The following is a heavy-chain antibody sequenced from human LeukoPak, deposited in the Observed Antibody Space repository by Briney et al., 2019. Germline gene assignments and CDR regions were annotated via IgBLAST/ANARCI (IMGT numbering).Heavy chain of an antibody. D-gene: IGHD2-15*01. CDR1: GGSISSSNYY. Sequence: PSETLSLTCTVSGGSISSSNYYWGWIRQPPGKGLGWTGRISYSGSTYYNPSLKSRVTISVDTSKNQFSLKLSSVTAADTAVYYCARQNPSVGGFDYWGQGTLVTVSS. CDR3: ARQNPSVGGFDY. V-gene: IGHV4-39*01. CDR2: ISYSGST. J-gene: IGHJ4*02.